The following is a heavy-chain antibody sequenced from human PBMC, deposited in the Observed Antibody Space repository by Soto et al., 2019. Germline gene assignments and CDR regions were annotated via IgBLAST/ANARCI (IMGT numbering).Heavy chain of an antibody. V-gene: IGHV3-30*18. CDR2: ISYDGSNK. J-gene: IGHJ3*02. Sequence: PGGSLRLSCAASGFTFSSYGMHWVRQAPGKGLEWVAVISYDGSNKYYADSVKGRFTISRDNSKNTLYLQMNSLRAEDTAVYYCAKEQGWPRSSFAFDIWGQGTMVTVSS. CDR3: AKEQGWPRSSFAFDI. CDR1: GFTFSSYG. D-gene: IGHD6-6*01.